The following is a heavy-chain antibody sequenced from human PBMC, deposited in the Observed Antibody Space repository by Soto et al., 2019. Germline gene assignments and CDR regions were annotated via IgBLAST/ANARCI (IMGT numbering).Heavy chain of an antibody. V-gene: IGHV1-69*12. CDR1: GGTFSSYT. D-gene: IGHD5-12*01. Sequence: QVQLVQSGAEVKKPGSSVTVSCKASGGTFSSYTISWVRHAPGQGLEWMGGIIPIFGTANYAQKIHGRVTITADESTSTAYMELSSLRSEDTAVYYCARGNHRWLQLWYFDLWGRGTLVTVSS. CDR2: IIPIFGTA. CDR3: ARGNHRWLQLWYFDL. J-gene: IGHJ2*01.